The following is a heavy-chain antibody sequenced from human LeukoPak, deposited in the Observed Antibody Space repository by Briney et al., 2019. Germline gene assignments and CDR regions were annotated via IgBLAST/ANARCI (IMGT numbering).Heavy chain of an antibody. J-gene: IGHJ5*01. Sequence: PSETLSLTCTVSGGSMTTDSWNWIRLPPGKGLEWIGRISASVNTNYNPSLFTRVTLSIDTSENQFSLKLNSVTAADTAAYFCARAPVQDFSFVGWFDSWGQGTLVIVSS. CDR3: ARAPVQDFSFVGWFDS. D-gene: IGHD2/OR15-2a*01. V-gene: IGHV4-4*07. CDR1: GGSMTTDS. CDR2: ISASVNT.